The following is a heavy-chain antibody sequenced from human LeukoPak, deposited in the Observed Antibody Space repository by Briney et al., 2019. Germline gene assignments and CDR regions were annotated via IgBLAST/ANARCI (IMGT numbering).Heavy chain of an antibody. D-gene: IGHD3-22*01. CDR3: KRGYYDSSGFLDAFDI. CDR1: GYAFTGYY. CDR2: INPNSGGT. J-gene: IGHJ3*02. Sequence: ASVKVSCTAAGYAFTGYYMHWVRQAPGQGLEWMGWINPNSGGTNYAQKFQGRVTMTRDTSISRAYMELTRLRSDDTAVYYCKRGYYDSSGFLDAFDIWGQGTMVTVSS. V-gene: IGHV1-2*02.